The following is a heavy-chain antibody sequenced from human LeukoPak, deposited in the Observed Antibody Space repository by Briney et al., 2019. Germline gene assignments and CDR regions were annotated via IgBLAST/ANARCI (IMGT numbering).Heavy chain of an antibody. V-gene: IGHV3-21*01. D-gene: IGHD3-9*01. Sequence: GGSLRLSCAASGFTFSSYSMNWVRQAPGKGLEWVSSISSSSYIYYADSVKGRFTISRDNAKNSLYLQMNSLRAEDTAVYYCARDARYFDWLLGYWGQGTLVTVSS. CDR2: ISSSSYI. CDR1: GFTFSSYS. CDR3: ARDARYFDWLLGY. J-gene: IGHJ4*02.